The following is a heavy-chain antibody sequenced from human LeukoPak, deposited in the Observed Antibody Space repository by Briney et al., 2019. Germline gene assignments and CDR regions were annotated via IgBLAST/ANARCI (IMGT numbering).Heavy chain of an antibody. D-gene: IGHD6-13*01. V-gene: IGHV1-2*06. Sequence: PGASVKVSCKASGYTFTGYYMHWVRQAPGQGLEWMGRINPNSGSTNYEQKFQGRVTMTRDTSISTAYMELSRLRSDDTAVYYCARVIAQQLVPFDYWGQGTLVTVSS. CDR1: GYTFTGYY. J-gene: IGHJ4*02. CDR2: INPNSGST. CDR3: ARVIAQQLVPFDY.